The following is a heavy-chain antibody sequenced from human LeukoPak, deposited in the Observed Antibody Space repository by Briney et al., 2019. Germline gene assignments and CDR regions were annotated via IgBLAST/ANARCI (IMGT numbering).Heavy chain of an antibody. CDR1: GYTFTSYG. CDR3: ATGGAGSRSGYYYFDY. Sequence: ASVKVSCKASGYTFTSYGISWVRQAPGQGLEWMGIINPSGGSTSYAQKLQGRVTMTRDTSTSTVYMELSSLRSEDTAVYYCATGGAGSRSGYYYFDYWGQGTLVTVSS. D-gene: IGHD3-22*01. J-gene: IGHJ4*02. V-gene: IGHV1-46*01. CDR2: INPSGGST.